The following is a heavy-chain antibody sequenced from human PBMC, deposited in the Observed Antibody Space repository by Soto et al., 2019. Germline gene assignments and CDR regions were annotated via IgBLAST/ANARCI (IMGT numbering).Heavy chain of an antibody. D-gene: IGHD6-19*01. CDR2: ISRSSSDI. V-gene: IGHV3-21*01. J-gene: IGHJ5*02. CDR3: ARDYSDFPAVAADRVAWFDP. Sequence: GRSLRLSGAASEFTFTSYSMNWVRQAPGKGLEWVSSISRSSSDIYYADSVKGRFTISRANAKNSLYLQMNSLRAEDTAVYSCARDYSDFPAVAADRVAWFDPWGQGTLVTVSS. CDR1: EFTFTSYS.